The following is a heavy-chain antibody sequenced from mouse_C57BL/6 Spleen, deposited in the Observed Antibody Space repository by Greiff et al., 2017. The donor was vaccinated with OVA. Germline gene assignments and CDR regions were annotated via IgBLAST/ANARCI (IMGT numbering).Heavy chain of an antibody. D-gene: IGHD1-2*01. CDR2: IYPGDGDT. CDR1: GYAFSSSW. CDR3: ARGLLRPYYFDD. Sequence: QVQLQQSGPELVKPGASVKISCKASGYAFSSSWMNWVKQRPGKGLEWIGRIYPGDGDTNYNGKFKGKATLTADKSSSTAYMQLSSLTSEDSAVYFCARGLLRPYYFDDWGQGTTLTVSS. V-gene: IGHV1-82*01. J-gene: IGHJ2*01.